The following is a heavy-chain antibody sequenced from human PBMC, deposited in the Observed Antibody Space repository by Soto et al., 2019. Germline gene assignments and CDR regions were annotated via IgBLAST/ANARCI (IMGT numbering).Heavy chain of an antibody. J-gene: IGHJ3*02. D-gene: IGHD2-15*01. CDR3: ARRYCSGGSCYPSNFGAFDI. V-gene: IGHV3-33*01. CDR1: GFTFSSYG. CDR2: IWYDGSNK. Sequence: QVQVVESGGGVVQPGRSLRLSCAASGFTFSSYGMHWVRQAPGKGLEWVAVIWYDGSNKYYADSVKGRFTISRDNSKNTLYLQMNSLRAEDTAVYYCARRYCSGGSCYPSNFGAFDIWGQGTMVTVSS.